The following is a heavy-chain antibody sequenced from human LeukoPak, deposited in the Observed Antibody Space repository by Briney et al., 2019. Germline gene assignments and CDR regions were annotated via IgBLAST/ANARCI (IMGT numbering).Heavy chain of an antibody. CDR3: ATALYGSGSYNKAYMDV. D-gene: IGHD3-10*01. CDR1: GFTFDDYA. J-gene: IGHJ6*03. CDR2: ISWDDSST. V-gene: IGHV3-43D*03. Sequence: GGSLRLSCAASGFTFDDYAMHWVRQAPGKGLEWVSLISWDDSSTYYADSVKGRFTISRDNSKNSLYLQMNSLRAEDTAVYYCATALYGSGSYNKAYMDVWGKGTTVTISS.